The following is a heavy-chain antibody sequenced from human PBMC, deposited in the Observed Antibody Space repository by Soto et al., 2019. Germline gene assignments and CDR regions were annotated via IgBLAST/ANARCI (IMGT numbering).Heavy chain of an antibody. D-gene: IGHD2-15*01. CDR1: GGSISSSSYY. CDR2: IYYSGST. CDR3: ARLLSGIFLDGGETNWFDP. Sequence: KASETLSLTCTVSGGSISSSSYYWGWIRQPPGKGLEWIGSIYYSGSTYYNPSLKSRVTISVDTSKNQFSLKLSSVTAADTAVYYCARLLSGIFLDGGETNWFDPWGQGTLVTVSS. V-gene: IGHV4-39*01. J-gene: IGHJ5*02.